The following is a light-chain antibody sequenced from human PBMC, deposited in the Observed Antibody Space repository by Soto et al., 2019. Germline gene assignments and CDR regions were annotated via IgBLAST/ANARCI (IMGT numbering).Light chain of an antibody. CDR2: LGS. CDR1: QSLLHSNGYNY. Sequence: DIVMTQSPLSLPVTPGEAASISCRSSQSLLHSNGYNYLDWYLQKPGQSPQLLIYLGSNRASGVPDRFSGSGSGTDFTLKISRVEAEDVGVYYCMQALQNWTFGQGTKVEIK. J-gene: IGKJ1*01. CDR3: MQALQNWT. V-gene: IGKV2-28*01.